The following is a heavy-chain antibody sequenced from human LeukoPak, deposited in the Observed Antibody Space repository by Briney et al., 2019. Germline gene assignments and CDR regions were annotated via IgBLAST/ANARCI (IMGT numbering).Heavy chain of an antibody. CDR1: GGSISSYY. CDR2: IYYSGST. V-gene: IGHV4-59*12. CDR3: AKIDGILGDSLGHFDY. D-gene: IGHD1-26*01. J-gene: IGHJ4*02. Sequence: SETLSLTCTVSGGSISSYYWSWIRQPPGKGLEWIGYIYYSGSTNYNPSLKSRVTISVDTSKNQFSLKLSSVTAADTAVYYCAKIDGILGDSLGHFDYWGQGTLVTVSS.